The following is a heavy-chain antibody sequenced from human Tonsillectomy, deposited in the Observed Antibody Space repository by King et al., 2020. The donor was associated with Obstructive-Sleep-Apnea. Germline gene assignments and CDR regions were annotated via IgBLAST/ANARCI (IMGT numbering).Heavy chain of an antibody. Sequence: VQLVESGGGLVKPGGSLRLSCAASGFTFSDYYMSWIRQAPGKGLEWVSYISSSGNTIYYADSVKGRFTISRDNAKNSLYLQVNSLRAEDTAVYYCATAYYGSGSYYYAFDIWGQGTMVTVSS. CDR2: ISSSGNTI. CDR1: GFTFSDYY. J-gene: IGHJ3*02. D-gene: IGHD3-10*01. CDR3: ATAYYGSGSYYYAFDI. V-gene: IGHV3-11*01.